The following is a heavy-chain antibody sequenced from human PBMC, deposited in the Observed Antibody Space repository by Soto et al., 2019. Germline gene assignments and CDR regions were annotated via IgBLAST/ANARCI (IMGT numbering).Heavy chain of an antibody. Sequence: QVQLVESGGNMVQPGWSLTVSCAASGFTFYTFGMHWARQAPGKGLEWVAVISYDGSDEYYADSVKGRFTISRDNSMNTLSLQMNSLSVDDTGVYYCARGHYYGSGTLDFWGPGTLVTVSS. CDR2: ISYDGSDE. CDR3: ARGHYYGSGTLDF. D-gene: IGHD3-10*01. V-gene: IGHV3-30*03. CDR1: GFTFYTFG. J-gene: IGHJ4*02.